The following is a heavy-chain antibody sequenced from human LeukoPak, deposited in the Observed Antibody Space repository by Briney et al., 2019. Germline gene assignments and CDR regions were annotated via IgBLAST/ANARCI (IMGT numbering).Heavy chain of an antibody. CDR1: GFIFSNYA. Sequence: GGSLRLSCAASGFIFSNYAVSWVRQAPGKGLEWVGNLKQDGSEIYYLDSVKGRFTISRDNTKNSLYLQMNSLRAEDTAVYYCATIEAVRFHYWGQGTLVTVSS. D-gene: IGHD4-17*01. J-gene: IGHJ4*02. CDR2: LKQDGSEI. CDR3: ATIEAVRFHY. V-gene: IGHV3-7*01.